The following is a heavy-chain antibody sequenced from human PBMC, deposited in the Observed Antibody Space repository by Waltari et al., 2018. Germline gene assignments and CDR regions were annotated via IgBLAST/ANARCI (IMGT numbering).Heavy chain of an antibody. Sequence: EVQLVESGGGLVQPGGSLRLSCAASGFTFSSYEMNWVRQAPGKGLEWVSYISSSGSTIYYADSVKGQFTISRDNAKNSLYRQMNSLRAEDTAVYYYARGGRFGAAAGPVNGMDVWGQGTTVTVSS. CDR3: ARGGRFGAAAGPVNGMDV. CDR1: GFTFSSYE. CDR2: ISSSGSTI. D-gene: IGHD6-13*01. V-gene: IGHV3-48*03. J-gene: IGHJ6*02.